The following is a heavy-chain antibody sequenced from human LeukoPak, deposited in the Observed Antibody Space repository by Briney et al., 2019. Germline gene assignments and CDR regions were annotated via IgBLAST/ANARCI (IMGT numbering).Heavy chain of an antibody. CDR1: GFTFSDSA. CDR2: ISASGGNS. CDR3: ARDIELSC. Sequence: PGGSLRLSCEASGFTFSDSAMSWVRQASGRGLEWVSLISASGGNSYYADSVKGRFTVSRDSSKNTLHLQMNSLRAEDTAVYYCARDIELSCWGQGTLVTASS. V-gene: IGHV3-23*01. J-gene: IGHJ4*02. D-gene: IGHD1-26*01.